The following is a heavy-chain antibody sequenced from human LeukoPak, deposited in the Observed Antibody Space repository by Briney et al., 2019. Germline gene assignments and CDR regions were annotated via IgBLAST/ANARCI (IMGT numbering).Heavy chain of an antibody. Sequence: PGGSLRLSCAASGFTFSSYEMNWVRQAPGKGLEWVSYISSSGSTIYYADSVKGRFTISRDNAKNSLYLQMNSLRAEDTAVYYCARSAGPAYSSSWQADYWGQGTLVTVSS. D-gene: IGHD6-13*01. J-gene: IGHJ4*02. CDR1: GFTFSSYE. CDR2: ISSSGSTI. V-gene: IGHV3-48*03. CDR3: ARSAGPAYSSSWQADY.